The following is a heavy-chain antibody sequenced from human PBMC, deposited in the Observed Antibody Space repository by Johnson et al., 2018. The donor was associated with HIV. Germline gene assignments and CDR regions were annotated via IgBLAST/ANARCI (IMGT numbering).Heavy chain of an antibody. V-gene: IGHV3-7*02. J-gene: IGHJ3*02. D-gene: IGHD4-17*01. Sequence: VQLVESGGGLVQPGESLRLSCAASGFTFSSYWMTWVRQAPGKGLEWVANINQDGSQKNYVDSVKGRFTISRENAKNTLYLQMNSLRAEDTALYYCARGDYDYGDYVDAFDIWGQGTMVTVSS. CDR3: ARGDYDYGDYVDAFDI. CDR2: INQDGSQK. CDR1: GFTFSSYW.